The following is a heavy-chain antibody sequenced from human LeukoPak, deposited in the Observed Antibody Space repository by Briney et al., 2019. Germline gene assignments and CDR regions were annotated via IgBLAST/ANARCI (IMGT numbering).Heavy chain of an antibody. CDR2: IYYSGST. V-gene: IGHV4-30-4*01. CDR3: ARLGIDYDILTGYIPDAFDI. J-gene: IGHJ3*02. CDR1: GGSISSVDYY. D-gene: IGHD3-9*01. Sequence: SQTLSLTCTVSGGSISSVDYYWSWIRQPPGKGLEWIGYIYYSGSTYYDPSLKSRVMISVDASKNQFSLKLSSVTAADTAVYYWARLGIDYDILTGYIPDAFDIWGQGTMVTVSS.